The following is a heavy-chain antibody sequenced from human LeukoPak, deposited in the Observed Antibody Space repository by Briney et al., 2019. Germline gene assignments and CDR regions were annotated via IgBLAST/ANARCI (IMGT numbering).Heavy chain of an antibody. CDR2: FSHSGST. CDR1: GSSINSGGYY. Sequence: PSQTLSLTCTVSGSSINSGGYYWSWIRQPPGEGLEWIAYFSHSGSTFYNPSLKSRVTISLDTSKNQFSLNLRSVTAADTAVYYCAGQNIPTPHDYWGQGTQVTVSS. D-gene: IGHD2-2*02. CDR3: AGQNIPTPHDY. J-gene: IGHJ4*02. V-gene: IGHV4-30-2*01.